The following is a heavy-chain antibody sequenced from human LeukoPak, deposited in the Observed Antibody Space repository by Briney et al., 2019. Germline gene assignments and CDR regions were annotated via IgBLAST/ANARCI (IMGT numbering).Heavy chain of an antibody. J-gene: IGHJ6*02. CDR1: GYSFTTYA. CDR2: INTNTGNP. Sequence: ASVKVSCKASGYSFTTYAMNWVRQAPGQGLEWMGWINTNTGNPTYAQGFTGRLVFSLDTSVSTAYLQISSLKAEDTAVYYCACGYSSSLNGMDVWGQGTTVTVSS. V-gene: IGHV7-4-1*02. D-gene: IGHD6-13*01. CDR3: ACGYSSSLNGMDV.